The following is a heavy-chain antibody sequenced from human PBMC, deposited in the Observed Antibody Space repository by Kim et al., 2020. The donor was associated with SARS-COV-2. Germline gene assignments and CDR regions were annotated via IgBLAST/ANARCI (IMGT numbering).Heavy chain of an antibody. CDR3: STSWGQKDGNNGLYYFDY. CDR2: IENDASGASP. V-gene: IGHV3-15*04. D-gene: IGHD2-8*01. CDR1: GFTFRNVQ. J-gene: IGHJ4*02. Sequence: GGSLRLSCVGSGFTFRNVQMTWVRQAPGKGLEWVGLIENDASGASPAYAAALKDRVTISRDASRNTVFLQLNSLKTEDTAVYFCSTSWGQKDGNNGLYYFDYWGRGTLVTVAS.